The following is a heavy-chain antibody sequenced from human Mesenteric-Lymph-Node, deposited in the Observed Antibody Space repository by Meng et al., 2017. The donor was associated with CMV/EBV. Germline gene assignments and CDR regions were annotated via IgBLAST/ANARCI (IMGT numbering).Heavy chain of an antibody. V-gene: IGHV3-7*01. CDR1: GFTFSSHW. J-gene: IGHJ4*02. CDR3: ARDDELVPSPFDY. CDR2: INPDGSEK. D-gene: IGHD6-13*01. Sequence: GGSLRLSCAASGFTFSSHWMSWVRQAPGKGPEWVANINPDGSEKHYVDSVKGRFTISRDNDKESLFLQMNSLRAEDTAVYYCARDDELVPSPFDYWGQGTLVTVSS.